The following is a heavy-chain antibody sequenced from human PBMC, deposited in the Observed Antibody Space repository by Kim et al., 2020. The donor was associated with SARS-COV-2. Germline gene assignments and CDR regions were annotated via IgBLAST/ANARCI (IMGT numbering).Heavy chain of an antibody. Sequence: VKGRFTISRDNAKNSMYLQMNSLRAEDTAVYYCARDLEDRKLIVGATLFDYWGQGTLVTVSS. J-gene: IGHJ4*02. CDR3: ARDLEDRKLIVGATLFDY. D-gene: IGHD1-26*01. V-gene: IGHV3-11*06.